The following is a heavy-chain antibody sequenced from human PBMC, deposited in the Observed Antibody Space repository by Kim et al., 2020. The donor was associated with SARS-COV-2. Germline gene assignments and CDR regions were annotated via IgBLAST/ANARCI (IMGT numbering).Heavy chain of an antibody. CDR3: TRDRAYSLGY. D-gene: IGHD2-15*01. CDR1: GFTFSDNW. Sequence: GGSLRLSCTASGFTFSDNWMSWVRQAPGKGLEWLAKIKEDGSDKYYLNSVEGRFTISRDNAKNSLYLQMNSLRAEDTALYFCTRDRAYSLGYWGQGTLVTGSA. V-gene: IGHV3-7*01. CDR2: IKEDGSDK. J-gene: IGHJ4*02.